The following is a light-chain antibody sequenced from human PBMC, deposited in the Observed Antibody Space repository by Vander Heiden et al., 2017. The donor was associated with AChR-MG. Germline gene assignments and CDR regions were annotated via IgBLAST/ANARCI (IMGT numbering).Light chain of an antibody. CDR1: QSITNY. V-gene: IGKV1-39*01. J-gene: IGKJ2*01. Sequence: DIQMTQSPSSLSASVGDRVTITCRTSQSITNYLNWYQQKPGKAPKLLIYGASSLQSGVPARFSGSGSGTDFTLTISRLEPEDFATYFCQQRDGAVYTFGQRTKLEIK. CDR3: QQRDGAVYT. CDR2: GAS.